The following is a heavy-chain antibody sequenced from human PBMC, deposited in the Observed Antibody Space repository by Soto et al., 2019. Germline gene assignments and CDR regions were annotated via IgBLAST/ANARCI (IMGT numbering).Heavy chain of an antibody. Sequence: SETLSLTCAVYGGSFSGYYWSWIRQPPGKGLEWIGEINHSGSTNYNPSLKSRVTISVDTSKNQFSLKLSSVTAAATAVYYCARGGGSGARFGYWGQGTLVTSPQ. CDR1: GGSFSGYY. D-gene: IGHD6-19*01. J-gene: IGHJ4*02. CDR3: ARGGGSGARFGY. CDR2: INHSGST. V-gene: IGHV4-34*01.